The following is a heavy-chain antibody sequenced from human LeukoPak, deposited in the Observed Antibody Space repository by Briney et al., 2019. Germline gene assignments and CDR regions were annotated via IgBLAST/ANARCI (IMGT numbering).Heavy chain of an antibody. Sequence: SQTLSLTCTVSGGSISSGGYYWSWIRQHPGKGLEWIGYIYYSGSTYYNPSLKSRVTMSVDTSENQFSLKLNSVTAADTAVYYCATTVGSYLDSWSQGTLVTVSS. D-gene: IGHD3-16*01. CDR2: IYYSGST. V-gene: IGHV4-31*03. CDR1: GGSISSGGYY. J-gene: IGHJ4*02. CDR3: ATTVGSYLDS.